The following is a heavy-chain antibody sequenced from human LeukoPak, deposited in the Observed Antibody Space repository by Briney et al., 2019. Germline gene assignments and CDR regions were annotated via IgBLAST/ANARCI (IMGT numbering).Heavy chain of an antibody. CDR3: AKDTSIGRYCTNGVCSPFDY. Sequence: GGSLRLSCAASGFTFCIYAMSWVRQAPGKGLEWISAISDSGGSTYDADSVKGRFTISRDNSKNTLYLQMNSLRAEDTAVYYCAKDTSIGRYCTNGVCSPFDYWGQGTLVTVSS. CDR2: ISDSGGST. D-gene: IGHD2-8*01. CDR1: GFTFCIYA. J-gene: IGHJ4*02. V-gene: IGHV3-23*01.